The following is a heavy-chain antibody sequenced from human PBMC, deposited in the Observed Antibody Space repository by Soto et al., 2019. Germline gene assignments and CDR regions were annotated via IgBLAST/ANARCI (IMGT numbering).Heavy chain of an antibody. Sequence: EVQLVESGGGLVKPGGSPRLSCAASGFTFSDYSMLWVRQAPGKGLEWLSFIPNVGNYIFYSDSVKGRFTIFRDNAKNSVYLQMNNLRVDDTAIYYCARENGYCSGHGCNRGAFDLWGQGTMVTVSS. CDR1: GFTFSDYS. CDR3: ARENGYCSGHGCNRGAFDL. J-gene: IGHJ3*01. CDR2: IPNVGNYI. V-gene: IGHV3-21*01. D-gene: IGHD2-15*01.